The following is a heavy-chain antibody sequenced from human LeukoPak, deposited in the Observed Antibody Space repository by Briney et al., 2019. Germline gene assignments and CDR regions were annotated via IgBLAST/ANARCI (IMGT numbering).Heavy chain of an antibody. CDR3: ARHGSTDYFDS. D-gene: IGHD2-2*03. J-gene: IGHJ4*02. Sequence: SETLSLTCAVSGGSISSSTSYWGSIRQPPAKGLEWIGRIYYSGSTFYNPSLKSRVTISVDTSKNQFSLRLSSVTAADTAVYYCARHGSTDYFDSWGQGSLVTVSS. CDR2: IYYSGST. CDR1: GGSISSSTSY. V-gene: IGHV4-39*01.